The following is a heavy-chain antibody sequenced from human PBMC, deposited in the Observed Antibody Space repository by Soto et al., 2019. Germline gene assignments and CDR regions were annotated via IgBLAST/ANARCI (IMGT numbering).Heavy chain of an antibody. CDR3: ARGRTYYDSSGYKYFQQ. CDR1: GYTFTGYY. D-gene: IGHD3-22*01. Sequence: ASVKVSCKASGYTFTGYYMHWVRQAPGQGLEWMGWINPNSGGTNYAQKFQGWVTMTRDTSISTAYMELSRLRSDDTAVYYCARGRTYYDSSGYKYFQQRGQVTRVSVAS. J-gene: IGHJ1*01. CDR2: INPNSGGT. V-gene: IGHV1-2*04.